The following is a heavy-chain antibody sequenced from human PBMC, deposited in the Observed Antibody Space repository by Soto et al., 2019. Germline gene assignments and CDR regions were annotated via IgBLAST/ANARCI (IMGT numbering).Heavy chain of an antibody. J-gene: IGHJ4*02. CDR2: ISSSGSTI. Sequence: GGSLRLSCAASGFTFSSYEMNWVRQAPGKGLEWVSYISSSGSTIYYADSMKGRFTISRDNAKNSLYLQMNSLRAEDTAVYYCARGGGVYATRYYFDYWGQGTLVTVSS. CDR3: ARGGGVYATRYYFDY. CDR1: GFTFSSYE. V-gene: IGHV3-48*03. D-gene: IGHD2-8*01.